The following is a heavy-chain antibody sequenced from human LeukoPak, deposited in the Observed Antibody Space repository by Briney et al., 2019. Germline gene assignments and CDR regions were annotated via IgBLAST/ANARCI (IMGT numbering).Heavy chain of an antibody. CDR2: ISSSSSYI. CDR3: ASETTRGYSYGSPTDGFDL. V-gene: IGHV3-21*01. CDR1: GFSFSSYS. D-gene: IGHD5-18*01. J-gene: IGHJ3*01. Sequence: GGSLRLSCAASGFSFSSYSMNWVRQAPGKGLEWVSSISSSSSYIYYANSVKGRFTISRDNARKSLFLQMNSLRAEDTAVYYCASETTRGYSYGSPTDGFDLWGQGTMVTVSS.